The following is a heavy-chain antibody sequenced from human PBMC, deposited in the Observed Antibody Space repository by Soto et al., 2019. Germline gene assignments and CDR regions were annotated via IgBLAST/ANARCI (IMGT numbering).Heavy chain of an antibody. CDR1: GGSITSGNSYS. CDR2: TCHTGST. V-gene: IGHV4-30-2*01. Sequence: QLQLQESGSGLVKPSQTLSLTCAVSGGSITSGNSYSWSWIRQPPGKGLEWIGSTCHTGSTSYNPSLKSRLTMSVDKSKNQFSLRLSSVTAADMAVYYCARAVAPYFGTWFDPWGQGILVTVSS. D-gene: IGHD3-10*01. J-gene: IGHJ5*02. CDR3: ARAVAPYFGTWFDP.